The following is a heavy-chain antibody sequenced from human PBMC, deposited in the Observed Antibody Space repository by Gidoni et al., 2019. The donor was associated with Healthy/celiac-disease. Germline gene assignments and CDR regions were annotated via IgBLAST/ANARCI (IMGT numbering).Heavy chain of an antibody. J-gene: IGHJ4*02. D-gene: IGHD6-13*01. Sequence: EVQLLESGGGLVQPGGSLRLSCAASGFTFSSYAMSWVRQAPGKGLEWVSAISGSGGSTYYADSVKGRFTISRDNSKNTLYLQMNSLRAEDTAVYYCAKDPSAGGYSSSWLTPNYFDYWGQGTLVTVSS. CDR2: ISGSGGST. CDR1: GFTFSSYA. CDR3: AKDPSAGGYSSSWLTPNYFDY. V-gene: IGHV3-23*01.